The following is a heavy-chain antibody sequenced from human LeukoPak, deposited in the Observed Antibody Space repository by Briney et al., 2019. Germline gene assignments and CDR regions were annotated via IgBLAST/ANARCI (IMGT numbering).Heavy chain of an antibody. CDR1: GGTFSSYA. D-gene: IGHD6-19*01. V-gene: IGHV1-69*05. CDR2: IIPIFGTA. Sequence: XVSCKASGGTFSSYAISWVRQAPGQGLEWMGRIIPIFGTANYAQKFQGRVTITTDESTSTAYMELSSLRSEDTAVYYCARGRTGSSGWYGYWGQGTLVTVSS. CDR3: ARGRTGSSGWYGY. J-gene: IGHJ4*02.